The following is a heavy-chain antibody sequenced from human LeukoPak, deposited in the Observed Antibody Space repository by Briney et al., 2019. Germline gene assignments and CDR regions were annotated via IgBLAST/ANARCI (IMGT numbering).Heavy chain of an antibody. CDR1: GGSFSDYY. D-gene: IGHD1-26*01. CDR2: INHSGRT. J-gene: IGHJ4*02. CDR3: AKYGPGSGSHSTSWYSHQ. Sequence: SETLSLTCAVYGGSFSDYYWTWIRQSPGKGLEWIGEINHSGRTNYNPSLESRVTISLDTSKNQFSLKLNSVTGADTAVYYCAKYGPGSGSHSTSWYSHQWGQGTLVTVSS. V-gene: IGHV4-34*01.